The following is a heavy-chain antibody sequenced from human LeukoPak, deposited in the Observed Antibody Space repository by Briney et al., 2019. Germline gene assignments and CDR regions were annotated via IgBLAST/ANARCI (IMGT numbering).Heavy chain of an antibody. CDR1: GFTFTNYV. Sequence: PGGSLRLSCAASGFTFTNYVMNWVRQAPGKGLEWVSSIRSSTSYIYYADSVKGRFTISRDNAKTSLYLQMNSLRAEDTAVYYCAKRSQYYYGSGSFHYYYGMDVWGQGTTVTVSS. D-gene: IGHD3-10*01. CDR2: IRSSTSYI. J-gene: IGHJ6*02. CDR3: AKRSQYYYGSGSFHYYYGMDV. V-gene: IGHV3-21*01.